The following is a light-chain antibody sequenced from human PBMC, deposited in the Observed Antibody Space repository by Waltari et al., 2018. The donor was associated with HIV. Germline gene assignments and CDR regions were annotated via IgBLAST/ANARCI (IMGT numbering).Light chain of an antibody. CDR3: ALYLGSGISV. Sequence: QTVVTQEPSFSVSPGGTVTLTCGLSSGSVSINYYPSWYQQTPGQAPRTLIYATNNRSAGVPERFSGSILGNKAALTITGAQADDESDYYCALYLGSGISVFGGGTTLTVL. CDR1: SGSVSINYY. J-gene: IGLJ3*02. V-gene: IGLV8-61*01. CDR2: ATN.